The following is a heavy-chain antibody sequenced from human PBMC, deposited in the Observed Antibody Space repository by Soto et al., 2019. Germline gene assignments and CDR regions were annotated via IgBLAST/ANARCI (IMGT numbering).Heavy chain of an antibody. CDR1: GGTFGSDA. J-gene: IGHJ5*02. CDR3: ARDRTDSGYYTNWLDP. Sequence: SVKVSCKASGGTFGSDAITWVRQAPGQGLEWVGRIIPIFGTTNYAQNLQGRVTISADKSTLTSHMELHSLTSDDTALYYCARDRTDSGYYTNWLDPWGQGTQVTVSS. D-gene: IGHD3-22*01. CDR2: IIPIFGTT. V-gene: IGHV1-69*06.